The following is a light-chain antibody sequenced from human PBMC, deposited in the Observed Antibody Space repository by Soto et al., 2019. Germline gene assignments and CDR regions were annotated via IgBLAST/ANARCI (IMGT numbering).Light chain of an antibody. CDR1: QSVLYSSSNKNY. CDR3: QQYYTGRT. Sequence: DIVMTQSPDSLAVSLGERATFDCKSSQSVLYSSSNKNYLAWYQQKPGQPPKLLIYWASTRESGVPDRFSGSGSATDFTLTISSLQAEDVAVYYCQQYYTGRTFGQGTKVEIK. CDR2: WAS. V-gene: IGKV4-1*01. J-gene: IGKJ1*01.